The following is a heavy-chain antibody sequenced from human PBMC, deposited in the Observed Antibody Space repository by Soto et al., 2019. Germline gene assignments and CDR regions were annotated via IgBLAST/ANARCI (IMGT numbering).Heavy chain of an antibody. D-gene: IGHD1-26*01. CDR1: GFTFSTYG. CDR2: IWYDGSDK. J-gene: IGHJ4*02. V-gene: IGHV3-33*01. Sequence: QVQLVESGGGVVQPGRSLRLSCAASGFTFSTYGMHWVRQAPGKGLEWVAVIWYDGSDKYYTDSVQGRFTISRDNSKNTLSLQMTSLRAEDTAVYYCARGWEGGASFDYWGQGTLVTVSS. CDR3: ARGWEGGASFDY.